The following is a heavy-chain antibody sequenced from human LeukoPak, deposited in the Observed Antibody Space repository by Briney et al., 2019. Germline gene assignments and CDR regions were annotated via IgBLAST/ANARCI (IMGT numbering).Heavy chain of an antibody. CDR1: GYTFTSYG. J-gene: IGHJ6*02. CDR2: ISAYNGNT. Sequence: ASVKVSCKASGYTFTSYGISWGRQAPGQGLEWMGWISAYNGNTNYAQKLQGRVTMTTDTSTSTAYMELRSLRSDDTAVYYCAREIVGATAEYYYYGMDVWGQGTTVTVSS. CDR3: AREIVGATAEYYYYGMDV. D-gene: IGHD1-26*01. V-gene: IGHV1-18*01.